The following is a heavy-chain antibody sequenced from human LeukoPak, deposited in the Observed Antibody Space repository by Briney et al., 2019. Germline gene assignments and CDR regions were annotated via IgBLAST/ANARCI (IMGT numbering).Heavy chain of an antibody. V-gene: IGHV3-23*01. D-gene: IGHD1-14*01. CDR2: ISGSGGST. CDR1: GFTVSSNY. Sequence: PGGSLRLSGAASGFTVSSNYMSWVRQAPGKGLEWVSVISGSGGSTYYADSVKGRFTISRDNSKNTLYLQMNSLRAEDTAVYYCAKDDGSVVGYFDYWGQGTLVTVSS. J-gene: IGHJ4*02. CDR3: AKDDGSVVGYFDY.